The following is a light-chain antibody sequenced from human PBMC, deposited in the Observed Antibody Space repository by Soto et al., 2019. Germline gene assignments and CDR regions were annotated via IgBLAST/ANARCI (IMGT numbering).Light chain of an antibody. J-gene: IGKJ5*01. CDR2: KAS. Sequence: DIQMTQSPSTLSASVGDRVTIICRASQSISSWLAWYQQRPGRAPKFLIYKASSLKNGVPLRFSGSGSGTQFTLTISSLQSEDFAVYYCQQYNNWPPITFGQGTRLEIK. CDR3: QQYNNWPPIT. CDR1: QSISSW. V-gene: IGKV1-5*03.